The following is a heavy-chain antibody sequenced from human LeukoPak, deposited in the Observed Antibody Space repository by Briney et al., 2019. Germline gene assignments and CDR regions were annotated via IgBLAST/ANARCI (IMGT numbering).Heavy chain of an antibody. CDR2: INTNTGNP. Sequence: GASVKVSCKASGYTFTSYAMSWVRQAPGQGLEWMGWINTNTGNPTYAQGFTGRFVFSLDTSVSTAYLQISSLKAEDTAVYYCARGPYGSGSYGYGKNPYYYYGMDVWGQGTTVTVSS. CDR3: ARGPYGSGSYGYGKNPYYYYGMDV. D-gene: IGHD3-10*01. CDR1: GYTFTSYA. J-gene: IGHJ6*02. V-gene: IGHV7-4-1*02.